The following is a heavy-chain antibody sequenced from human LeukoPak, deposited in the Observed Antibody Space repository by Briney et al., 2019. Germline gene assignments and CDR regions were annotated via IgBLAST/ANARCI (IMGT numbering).Heavy chain of an antibody. CDR2: IWYDGSNK. Sequence: GGSLRLSCAASGFTFRSYGMHWVRQAPGKGLEWVAVIWYDGSNKYYADSVKGRFTISRDNSKNTLYLQMNSLRAEDTAVYYCARDPYGSGSTSFDIWGRGQWSPSLQ. J-gene: IGHJ3*02. CDR3: ARDPYGSGSTSFDI. V-gene: IGHV3-33*01. D-gene: IGHD3-10*01. CDR1: GFTFRSYG.